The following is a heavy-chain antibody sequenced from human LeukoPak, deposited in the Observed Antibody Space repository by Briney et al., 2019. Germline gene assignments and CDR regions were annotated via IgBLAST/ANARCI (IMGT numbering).Heavy chain of an antibody. CDR3: AKTGYSSGWWGDFQH. V-gene: IGHV3-23*01. J-gene: IGHJ1*01. Sequence: PGGSLRLSCAASGFTFSSYAMSWVRQAPGKGLEWVSAISGSGGSTYYADSVKGRFTISRDNSKNTLYLQMNSLRAEDTAVYYCAKTGYSSGWWGDFQHRGQGTLVTVSS. D-gene: IGHD6-19*01. CDR1: GFTFSSYA. CDR2: ISGSGGST.